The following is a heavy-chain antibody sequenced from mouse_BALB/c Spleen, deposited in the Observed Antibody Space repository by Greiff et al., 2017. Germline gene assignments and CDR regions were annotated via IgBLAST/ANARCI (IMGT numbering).Heavy chain of an antibody. CDR3: ARRGNYGNFYAMDY. CDR1: GYTFTSYW. V-gene: IGHV1-69*02. D-gene: IGHD2-1*01. Sequence: QVQLQQPGAELVKPGASVKLSCKASGYTFTSYWMHWVKQRPGQGLEWIGEIDPSDSYTNYNQKFKGKATLTVDKSSSTAYMQLSSLTSEDSAVYYCARRGNYGNFYAMDYWGQGTSVTVSS. J-gene: IGHJ4*01. CDR2: IDPSDSYT.